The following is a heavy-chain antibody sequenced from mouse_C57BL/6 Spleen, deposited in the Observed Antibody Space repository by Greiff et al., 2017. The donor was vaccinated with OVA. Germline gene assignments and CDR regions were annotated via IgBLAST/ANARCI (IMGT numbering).Heavy chain of an antibody. J-gene: IGHJ4*01. CDR3: ARPFITTVVAYYYAMTT. Sequence: EVQLVESGGGLVKPGGSLKLSCAASGFTFSDYGMHWVRQAPEKGLEWVAYISSGSSTIYYADTVKGRFTISRDNAKNTLFLQMTSLRSEDTAMYYCARPFITTVVAYYYAMTTGVKEPQSPSPQ. CDR1: GFTFSDYG. CDR2: ISSGSSTI. V-gene: IGHV5-17*01. D-gene: IGHD1-1*01.